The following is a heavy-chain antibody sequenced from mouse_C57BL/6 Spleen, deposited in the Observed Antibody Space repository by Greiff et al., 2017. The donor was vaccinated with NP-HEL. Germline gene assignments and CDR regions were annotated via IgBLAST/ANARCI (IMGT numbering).Heavy chain of an antibody. J-gene: IGHJ3*01. V-gene: IGHV5-17*01. D-gene: IGHD2-2*01. CDR3: ARPDGYDSWFAY. Sequence: DVMLVESGGGLVKPGGSLKLSCAASGFTFSDYGMHWVRQAPEKGLEWVAYISSGSSTIYYADTVKGRFTISRDNAKNTLFLQMTSLRSEDTAMYYCARPDGYDSWFAYWGQGTLVTVSA. CDR2: ISSGSSTI. CDR1: GFTFSDYG.